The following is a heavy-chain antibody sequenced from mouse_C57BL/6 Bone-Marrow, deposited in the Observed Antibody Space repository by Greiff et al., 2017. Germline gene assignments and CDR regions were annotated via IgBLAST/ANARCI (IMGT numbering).Heavy chain of an antibody. V-gene: IGHV5-4*01. CDR3: GRDRYYEYFAY. J-gene: IGHJ2*01. CDR2: ISDGGSYT. Sequence: EVQVLQSGAGFVKPGGSLKLSCAASGFTFSSYSMSWVRQTPEKRLEWVGTISDGGSYTAYPDNVKGRFTISRDNAKNNLYLQLSHLTSEDTAMYYCGRDRYYEYFAYWGQGTTLTVSS. CDR1: GFTFSSYS. D-gene: IGHD1-1*01.